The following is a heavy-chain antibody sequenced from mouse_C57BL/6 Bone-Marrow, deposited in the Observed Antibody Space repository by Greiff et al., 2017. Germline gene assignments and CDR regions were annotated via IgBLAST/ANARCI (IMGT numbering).Heavy chain of an antibody. D-gene: IGHD2-3*01. CDR2: ISSGSSTI. J-gene: IGHJ4*01. CDR1: GFTFSDYG. Sequence: EVQGVESGGGLVKPGGSLKISCAASGFTFSDYGMPWVRQAPAKGLEWVAYISSGSSTINYADTVKGRISISRDNAKNTLFLQMTSLRSEDTAMYYGARWRWLPYYAMDYWGQGTSVTVSS. V-gene: IGHV5-17*01. CDR3: ARWRWLPYYAMDY.